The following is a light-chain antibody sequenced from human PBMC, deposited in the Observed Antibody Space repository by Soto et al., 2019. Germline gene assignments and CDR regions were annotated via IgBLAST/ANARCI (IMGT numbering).Light chain of an antibody. J-gene: IGKJ1*01. Sequence: EILMTQSPASLSVPPGERATLSCRASQSVSSNFAWYLQKPGQAPRLLIYGASTRATAVPARFTASGSGTEFTLTISSLQSDDFGVYYCQQYDTWPRTFGQGTKVEIK. V-gene: IGKV3-15*01. CDR2: GAS. CDR3: QQYDTWPRT. CDR1: QSVSSN.